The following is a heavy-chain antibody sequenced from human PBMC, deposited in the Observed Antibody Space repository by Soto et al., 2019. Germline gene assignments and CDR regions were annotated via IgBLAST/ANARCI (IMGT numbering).Heavy chain of an antibody. CDR2: ISYDGSNK. Sequence: PGGSLRLSCAASGFTFSSYAMHWVRQAPGKGLEWVAVISYDGSNKYYADSVKGRFTISRDNSKNTLYLQMNSLRAEDTAVYYCARGDYGYCSSTSCYEVLDYWGQGTLVTVSS. J-gene: IGHJ4*02. D-gene: IGHD2-2*03. V-gene: IGHV3-30-3*01. CDR3: ARGDYGYCSSTSCYEVLDY. CDR1: GFTFSSYA.